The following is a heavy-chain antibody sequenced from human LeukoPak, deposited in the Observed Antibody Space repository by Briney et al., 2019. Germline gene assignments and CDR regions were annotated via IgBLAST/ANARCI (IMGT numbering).Heavy chain of an antibody. CDR1: ALPPSNYA. CDR2: ISDGGWT. V-gene: IGHV3-23*01. CDR3: GRDHPVVVAATEAFDI. Sequence: GGSLRLSCAASALPPSNYAMSWVRQAPGKGLEWVSSISDGGWTAYTDSVKGRFFISRETATKTLYLQMNSLRAEDTAVYYCGRDHPVVVAATEAFDIWGQGTMVTVSS. J-gene: IGHJ3*02. D-gene: IGHD2-15*01.